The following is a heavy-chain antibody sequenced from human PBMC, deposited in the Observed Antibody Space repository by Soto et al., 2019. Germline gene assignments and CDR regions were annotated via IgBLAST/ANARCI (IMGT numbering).Heavy chain of an antibody. CDR3: ARVSRDYYGSGTIFYGLDV. CDR1: GGSISSSNW. D-gene: IGHD3-10*01. J-gene: IGHJ6*02. Sequence: SETLSLTCAVSGGSISSSNWWSWVRQPPGKGLEWIGEIYHSGSTNYNPSLKSRVTISVDKSKNQFSLKLSSVTAADTAVYYCARVSRDYYGSGTIFYGLDVWGQGTTVTVSS. CDR2: IYHSGST. V-gene: IGHV4-4*02.